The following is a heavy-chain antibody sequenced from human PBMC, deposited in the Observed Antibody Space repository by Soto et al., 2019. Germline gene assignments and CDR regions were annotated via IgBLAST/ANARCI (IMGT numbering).Heavy chain of an antibody. CDR1: GGSFSGYY. CDR3: ARGPVVVVAAPPDNAFDI. J-gene: IGHJ3*02. CDR2: INHSGST. V-gene: IGHV4-34*01. Sequence: QVQLQQWGAGLLKPSETLSLTCAVYGGSFSGYYWSWIRQPPGKGREWIGEINHSGSTNYNPSLKSRDTISVDTSKNQFSLKLISVTAADTAVYYCARGPVVVVAAPPDNAFDIWCQGTMVTVSS. D-gene: IGHD2-15*01.